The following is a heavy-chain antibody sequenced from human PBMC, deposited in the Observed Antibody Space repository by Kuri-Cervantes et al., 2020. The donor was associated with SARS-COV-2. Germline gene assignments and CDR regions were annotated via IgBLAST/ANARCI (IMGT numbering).Heavy chain of an antibody. CDR1: GFTFSSYA. CDR3: ARERGFGYYYGMDV. V-gene: IGHV3-30-3*01. Sequence: GGSLRLSCAASGFTFSSYAMHWVRQAPGKGLEWVAVISYDGSNKYYADSVRGRSTISRDNSKNTLYLQMNSLRAEDTAVYYCARERGFGYYYGMDVWGQGTTVTVSS. J-gene: IGHJ6*02. CDR2: ISYDGSNK. D-gene: IGHD3-10*01.